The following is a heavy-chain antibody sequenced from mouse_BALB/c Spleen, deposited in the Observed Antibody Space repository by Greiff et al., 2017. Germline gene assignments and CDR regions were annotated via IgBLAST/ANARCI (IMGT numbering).Heavy chain of an antibody. D-gene: IGHD2-4*01. Sequence: VKLMESGAELVRPGTSVKVSCKASGYAFTNYLIEWVKQRPGQGLEWIGVINPGSGGTNYNEKFKGKATLTADKSSSTAYMQLSSLTSDDSAVYFCARFDDYDEGFAYWGQGTLDTVSA. V-gene: IGHV1-54*01. J-gene: IGHJ3*01. CDR2: INPGSGGT. CDR3: ARFDDYDEGFAY. CDR1: GYAFTNYL.